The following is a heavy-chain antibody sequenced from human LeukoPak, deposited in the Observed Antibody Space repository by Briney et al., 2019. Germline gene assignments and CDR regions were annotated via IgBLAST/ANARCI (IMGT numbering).Heavy chain of an antibody. CDR3: ARGGFLVQNHFDP. V-gene: IGHV4-61*02. Sequence: PSQTLSLTCTVSGGSISSGSYYWSWIRQPAGKGLEWIGRIHRGGSTAYNPSVKSRVTISVDTSKNQFSLKLNSVTAADTAVYYCARGGFLVQNHFDPWGQGTLVTVSS. CDR2: IHRGGST. CDR1: GGSISSGSYY. J-gene: IGHJ5*02. D-gene: IGHD3-3*01.